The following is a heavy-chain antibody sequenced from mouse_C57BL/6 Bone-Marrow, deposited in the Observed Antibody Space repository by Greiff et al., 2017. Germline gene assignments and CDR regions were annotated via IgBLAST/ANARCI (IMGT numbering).Heavy chain of an antibody. D-gene: IGHD1-1*02. CDR2: ISSGGDYI. J-gene: IGHJ4*01. V-gene: IGHV5-9-1*02. CDR3: TREGGSYARDY. CDR1: GFTFSSYA. Sequence: EVKVVESGEGLVKPGGSLKLSCAASGFTFSSYAMSWVRQTPEKRLEWVAYISSGGDYIYYADTVKGRFTISRDNARNTLYLQMSSLKSEDTAMYYCTREGGSYARDYWGQGTSVTVSS.